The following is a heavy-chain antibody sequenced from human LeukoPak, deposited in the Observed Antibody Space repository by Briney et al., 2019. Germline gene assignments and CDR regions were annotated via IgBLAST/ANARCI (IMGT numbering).Heavy chain of an antibody. Sequence: SETLSLTCTVSGGSISSYYWSWIRQPPGKGLEWIGYIYYSGSTNYNPSLKSRVTISVDTSKNHFSLKLNSVATADTAVYYCTRGAGWLIDYWGQGILVTVSS. CDR2: IYYSGST. D-gene: IGHD3-16*01. V-gene: IGHV4-59*01. CDR1: GGSISSYY. J-gene: IGHJ4*02. CDR3: TRGAGWLIDY.